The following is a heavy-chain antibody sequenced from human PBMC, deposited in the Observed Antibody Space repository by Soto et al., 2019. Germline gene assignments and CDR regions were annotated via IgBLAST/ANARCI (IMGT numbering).Heavy chain of an antibody. CDR2: IITAFGTT. CDR3: TRSYGYTVCGSLDN. D-gene: IGHD3-16*01. V-gene: IGHV1-69*01. J-gene: IGHJ4*02. Sequence: QVQLVQSGPEVKKPGSSVKVSCKASGDTFNSYVITWVRQAPGQGLEWLGGIITAFGTTSYAQDFQDRLTITADEAVTTDHMELSSLTSDDTAMYYCTRSYGYTVCGSLDNWGQGTLVTVSS. CDR1: GDTFNSYV.